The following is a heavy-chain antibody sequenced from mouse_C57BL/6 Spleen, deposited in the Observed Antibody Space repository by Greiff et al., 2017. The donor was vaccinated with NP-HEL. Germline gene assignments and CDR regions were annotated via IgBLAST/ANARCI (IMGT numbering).Heavy chain of an antibody. Sequence: VQLQQSGAELVKPGASVKLSCTASGFTIEDYYMHWVKQRTEQGLEWIGRIDPEGGETKYAPKFQGKATITADTSSSTAYLQLSSLTSEDSAVYYCARTPFCGGLPFDYWGQGTTLTVSS. CDR2: IDPEGGET. V-gene: IGHV14-2*01. D-gene: IGHD6-1*01. CDR3: ARTPFCGGLPFDY. J-gene: IGHJ2*01. CDR1: GFTIEDYY.